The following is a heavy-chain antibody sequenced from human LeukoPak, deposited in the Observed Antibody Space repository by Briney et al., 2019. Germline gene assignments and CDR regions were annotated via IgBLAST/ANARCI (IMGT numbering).Heavy chain of an antibody. CDR1: GFTFSSYA. V-gene: IGHV3-30-3*01. Sequence: GGSLRLSCAASGFTFSSYAMSWVRQAPGKGLEWVAVISYDGSSDYYADSVKGRFTISRDDSKNTLYLQMNSLRAEDTAVYYCARASRWLQVGFDYWGQGTPVTVSS. CDR2: ISYDGSSD. J-gene: IGHJ4*02. CDR3: ARASRWLQVGFDY. D-gene: IGHD5-24*01.